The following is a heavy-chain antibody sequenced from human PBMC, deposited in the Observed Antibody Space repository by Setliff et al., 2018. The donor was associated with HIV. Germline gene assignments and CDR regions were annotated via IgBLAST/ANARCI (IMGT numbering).Heavy chain of an antibody. D-gene: IGHD3-22*01. CDR3: VKDYYDSTGHQSVFDF. CDR2: IWYDESHT. V-gene: IGHV3-30*02. Sequence: GGSLRLSCTASGFNFRNYGMHWVRQAPGKGLEWVAVIWYDESHTYYAESMKGRFTISRDNSRNTVSLQMDSLRAEDTAVYYCVKDYYDSTGHQSVFDFWGQGTLVTVSS. J-gene: IGHJ4*02. CDR1: GFNFRNYG.